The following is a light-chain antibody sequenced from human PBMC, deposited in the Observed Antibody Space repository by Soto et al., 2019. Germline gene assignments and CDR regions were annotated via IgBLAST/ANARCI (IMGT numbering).Light chain of an antibody. CDR1: SSNIGRNT. CDR2: NNN. V-gene: IGLV1-44*01. J-gene: IGLJ2*01. CDR3: AAWDDSLNGVV. Sequence: QSVLTQPPSASGTPGQRVTISCSGSSSNIGRNTVNWYQQLPGTAPKLLIYNNNQRPSGVPDRFSGSKSGTSASLALSGLQSEDEANYYCAAWDDSLNGVVFGGGTKLTVL.